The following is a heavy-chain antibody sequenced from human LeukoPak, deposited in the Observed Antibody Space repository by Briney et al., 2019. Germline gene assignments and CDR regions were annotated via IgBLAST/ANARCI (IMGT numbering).Heavy chain of an antibody. CDR3: VRGDLDAFDI. CDR2: IHHSGSA. Sequence: SETLSLTCAVSGASISSNWWNWVRQPPGKGLEWIGEIHHSGSANYNPSLKSRVTISLDTSENHFSLRLSSVTAADTAVYYCVRGDLDAFDIWGQGTMVTVSS. V-gene: IGHV4-4*02. J-gene: IGHJ3*02. CDR1: GASISSNW.